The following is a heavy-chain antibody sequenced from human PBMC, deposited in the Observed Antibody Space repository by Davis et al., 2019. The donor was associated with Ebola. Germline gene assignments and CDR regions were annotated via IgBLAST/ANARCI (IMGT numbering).Heavy chain of an antibody. D-gene: IGHD1-26*01. Sequence: GESLKISCAASGFTFSTYSMSWVRQAPGKGLEWVSSISSDSDYIYYADSAKGRFTISRDNAKNSLYLQMNSLRAEDTAVYYCARAAGGEWELPWYFDLWGRGTLVTVSS. CDR1: GFTFSTYS. J-gene: IGHJ2*01. V-gene: IGHV3-21*04. CDR2: ISSDSDYI. CDR3: ARAAGGEWELPWYFDL.